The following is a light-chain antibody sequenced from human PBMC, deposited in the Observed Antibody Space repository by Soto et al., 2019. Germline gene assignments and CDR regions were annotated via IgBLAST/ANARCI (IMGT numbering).Light chain of an antibody. CDR1: QSIGIW. V-gene: IGKV1-5*03. CDR3: QQYKDYSWT. J-gene: IGKJ1*01. CDR2: TAS. Sequence: IQMTQSPSTLSASVGDRVAITCRASQSIGIWLAWYQQKPGKAPRFLIYTASTLESGVPSRFSGSGSGTEFTLTISGLQPDDFATYYCQQYKDYSWTGGQGTKVEFK.